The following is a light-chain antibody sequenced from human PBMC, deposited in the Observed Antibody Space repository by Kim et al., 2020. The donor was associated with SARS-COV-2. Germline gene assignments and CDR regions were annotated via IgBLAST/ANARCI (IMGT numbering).Light chain of an antibody. V-gene: IGKV3-11*01. CDR2: DAS. Sequence: PGERATLSCRASQSVSSYLAWYQQKPGQAPRLLIYDASNRATGIPARFSGSGSGTDFTITISSLGPEDFAVYYCQQRGTFGQGTKLEI. J-gene: IGKJ2*01. CDR1: QSVSSY. CDR3: QQRGT.